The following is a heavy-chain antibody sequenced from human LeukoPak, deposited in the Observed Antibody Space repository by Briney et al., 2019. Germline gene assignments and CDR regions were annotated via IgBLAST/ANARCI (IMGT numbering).Heavy chain of an antibody. D-gene: IGHD3-10*01. J-gene: IGHJ4*02. CDR1: GGSFSGYY. CDR2: INHSGST. Sequence: KPSETLSLTCAVYGGSFSGYYWSWSRQPPGKGLEWIGEINHSGSTNFNPSLKSRVTISVDTSKNQFSLKLSSVTAADTAVYYCARGLRSVRGFFDYWGQGTLVTVSS. V-gene: IGHV4-34*01. CDR3: ARGLRSVRGFFDY.